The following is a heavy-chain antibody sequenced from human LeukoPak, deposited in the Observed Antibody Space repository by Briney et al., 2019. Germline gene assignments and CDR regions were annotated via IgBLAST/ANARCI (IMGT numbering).Heavy chain of an antibody. J-gene: IGHJ6*02. D-gene: IGHD4-4*01. CDR1: GFTFSSYA. Sequence: GGSLRLSCAASGFTFSSYAMSWVRQAPGKGLEWVSAISGSGGSTNYADSVKGRFTISRDNSKNTLYLQMNSLRAEDTAVYYCAKPPYSNSMYYYGMDVWGQGTTVTVSS. CDR2: ISGSGGST. V-gene: IGHV3-23*01. CDR3: AKPPYSNSMYYYGMDV.